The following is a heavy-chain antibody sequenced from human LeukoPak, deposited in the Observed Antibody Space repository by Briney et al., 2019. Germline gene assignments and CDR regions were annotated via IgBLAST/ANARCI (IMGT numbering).Heavy chain of an antibody. CDR2: IYYSGST. Sequence: SETLSLTCTVSGGSISSGDYYWSWIRQPPGKGLEWIGYIYYSGSTYYSPSLKSRVTISVDTSKNQFSLKLSSVTAADTAVYYCARDPRSVPGYSGPPYWGQGTLVTVSS. D-gene: IGHD5-12*01. CDR1: GGSISSGDYY. V-gene: IGHV4-30-4*01. CDR3: ARDPRSVPGYSGPPY. J-gene: IGHJ4*02.